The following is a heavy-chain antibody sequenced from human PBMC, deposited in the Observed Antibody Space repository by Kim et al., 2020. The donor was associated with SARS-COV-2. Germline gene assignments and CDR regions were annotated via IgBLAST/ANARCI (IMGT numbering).Heavy chain of an antibody. D-gene: IGHD3-10*01. CDR2: IYPGDSDT. CDR3: ATLPFTYYYGSGSYFPY. V-gene: IGHV5-51*01. Sequence: GESLKISCKGSGYSFTSYWIGWVRQMPGKGLEWMGIIYPGDSDTRYSPSFQGQVTISADKSISTAYLQWSSLKASDTAMYYCATLPFTYYYGSGSYFPYWGQGTLVTVSS. CDR1: GYSFTSYW. J-gene: IGHJ4*02.